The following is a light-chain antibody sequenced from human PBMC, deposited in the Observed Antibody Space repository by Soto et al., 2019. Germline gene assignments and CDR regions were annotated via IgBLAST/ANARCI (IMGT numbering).Light chain of an antibody. J-gene: IGKJ3*01. CDR3: MQALQTPLT. CDR1: QSLLHSNGYNY. V-gene: IGKV2-28*01. Sequence: DIVMTQSPLSLPVTPGEPASISCRSSQSLLHSNGYNYLDWYLQKPGQSPQLLIYLGSNRASGVPDRFSGSGAATDFTLKISRVEAEDVGLYYCMQALQTPLTFGPGTKVFIK. CDR2: LGS.